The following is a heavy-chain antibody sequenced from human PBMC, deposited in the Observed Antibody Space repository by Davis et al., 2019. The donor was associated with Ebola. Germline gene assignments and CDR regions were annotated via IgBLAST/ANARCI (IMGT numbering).Heavy chain of an antibody. J-gene: IGHJ6*02. D-gene: IGHD1-1*01. CDR1: GYSFTNYW. Sequence: GESLKISCYGSGYSFTNYWIAWVRQMPGKGLEWVGIIYSYDSDTRYSPSFQGQVTISADKSISPAHLQWSSLKASDNAMYYCAQLKIWRVLTHFAMDVWGQGTTVTVSS. CDR2: IYSYDSDT. CDR3: AQLKIWRVLTHFAMDV. V-gene: IGHV5-51*01.